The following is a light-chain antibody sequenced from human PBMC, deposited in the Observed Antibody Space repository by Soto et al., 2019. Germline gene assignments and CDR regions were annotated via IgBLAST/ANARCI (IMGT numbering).Light chain of an antibody. V-gene: IGKV4-1*01. CDR2: WAS. CDR3: QPYYNSPLT. J-gene: IGKJ4*01. CDR1: QSVLYSSNNKNY. Sequence: DIVMTQSPDSLAVSLGERATINCKSSQSVLYSSNNKNYLAWYQQKPGQPPKLLIYWASTRESGVPDLFSGRGSGTDFTLTISSLQAEDVAVYYCQPYYNSPLTFGGGTKVEI.